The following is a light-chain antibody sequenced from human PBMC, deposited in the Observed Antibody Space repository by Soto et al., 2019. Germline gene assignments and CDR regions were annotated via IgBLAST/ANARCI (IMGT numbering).Light chain of an antibody. CDR3: CSYAGSYTML. Sequence: QSVLTQPRSVSGSPGQSVTISCTGTSSDVGGYNYVSWYQQHPGKAPKFIIYDVNKRPSGVPDRFSGSKSGTTASLTISGLQADDKADYYCCSYAGSYTMLFGGGTKLTVL. J-gene: IGLJ2*01. V-gene: IGLV2-11*01. CDR1: SSDVGGYNY. CDR2: DVN.